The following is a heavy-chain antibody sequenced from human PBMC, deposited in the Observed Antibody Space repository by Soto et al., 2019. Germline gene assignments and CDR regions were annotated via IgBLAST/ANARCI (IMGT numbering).Heavy chain of an antibody. J-gene: IGHJ4*02. CDR3: AREVDSGGSDY. CDR2: MNPNSGNT. V-gene: IGHV1-8*01. CDR1: GYTFTSYD. Sequence: QVQLVQSGAEVKKPGASVKVSCKASGYTFTSYDINWVRQATGHGLEWMGWMNPNSGNTGYAQKFQGKVTMTRNTSISTAYIELSSLRSEHAAVYYCAREVDSGGSDYWGQGSLVTVSS. D-gene: IGHD1-26*01.